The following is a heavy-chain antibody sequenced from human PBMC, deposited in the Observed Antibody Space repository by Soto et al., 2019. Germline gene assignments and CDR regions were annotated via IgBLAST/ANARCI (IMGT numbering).Heavy chain of an antibody. Sequence: QEQLVQSGTEVKKPGASVTVSCKSSGYTFTDFYLHWLRQAPGQGLEWVGGINPKTGDTKSSQKYQEKVTMSRDTSVSPDYIDLTSPTSDDTAMYYWATGTNGTTGWYHPWRQGT. CDR2: INPKTGDT. CDR1: GYTFTDFY. J-gene: IGHJ5*02. D-gene: IGHD1-1*01. CDR3: ATGTNGTTGWYHP. V-gene: IGHV1-2*02.